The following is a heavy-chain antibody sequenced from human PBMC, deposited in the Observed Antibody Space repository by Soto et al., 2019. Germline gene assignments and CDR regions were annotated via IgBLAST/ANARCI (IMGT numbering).Heavy chain of an antibody. D-gene: IGHD1-1*01. V-gene: IGHV1-24*01. Sequence: QVQLLQSGAEVKKPGASVKVSCKVSGHTLTELSMHWVRQAPGRGLEWMGGFDPEDGETIFAQKFQGRVTMTEAATTDSTHMELTSLRSEDTAVYYCAAGGTRRPRSPFDYWGQGPLVTISS. CDR3: AAGGTRRPRSPFDY. CDR2: FDPEDGET. CDR1: GHTLTELS. J-gene: IGHJ4*02.